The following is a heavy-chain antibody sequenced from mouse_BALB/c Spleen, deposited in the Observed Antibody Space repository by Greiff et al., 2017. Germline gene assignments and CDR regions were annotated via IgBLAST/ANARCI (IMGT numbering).Heavy chain of an antibody. V-gene: IGHV1-54*01. CDR3: ARGGDYDGGFAY. J-gene: IGHJ3*01. Sequence: QVQLKQSGAELVRPGTSVKVSCKASGYAFTNYLIEWVKQRPGQGLEWIGVINPGSGGTNYNEKFKGKATLTADKSSSTAYMQLSSLTSDDSAVYFWARGGDYDGGFAYWGQGTLVTVSA. CDR2: INPGSGGT. D-gene: IGHD2-4*01. CDR1: GYAFTNYL.